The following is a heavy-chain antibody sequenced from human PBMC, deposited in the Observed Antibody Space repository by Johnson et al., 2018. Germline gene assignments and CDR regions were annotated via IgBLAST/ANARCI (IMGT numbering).Heavy chain of an antibody. Sequence: QVQLQQWGAGLLKPSETLSLTCAVYGGSFSGYYWSWIRQPPGKGLEWIGEINHRGSTHYNPSLKSRVTISVDTYKNQFSLQLSSLTAPDTAVYYCARPRYSSSSGAMDVWGKGTTVTVSS. V-gene: IGHV4-34*01. J-gene: IGHJ6*03. CDR2: INHRGST. CDR3: ARPRYSSSSGAMDV. D-gene: IGHD6-6*01. CDR1: GGSFSGYY.